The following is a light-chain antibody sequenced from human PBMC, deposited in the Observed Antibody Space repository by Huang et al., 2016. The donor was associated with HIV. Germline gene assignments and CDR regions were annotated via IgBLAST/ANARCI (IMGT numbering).Light chain of an antibody. CDR1: QDINNY. V-gene: IGKV1-33*01. Sequence: DIQMTQSPSSLSASGGDRVTITCQASQDINNYLSWFQQKPGKAPKLLIYDASTLETGVPSRFSGGGSGTDLTFTISSLQPEDIATYYCQQYDDLPLTFGGGTKLDI. CDR2: DAS. CDR3: QQYDDLPLT. J-gene: IGKJ4*01.